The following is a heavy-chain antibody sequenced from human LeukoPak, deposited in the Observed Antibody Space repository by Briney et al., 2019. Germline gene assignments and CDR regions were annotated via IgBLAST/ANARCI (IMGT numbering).Heavy chain of an antibody. Sequence: PSETLSLTCAVSGGSISSGSYYWSWIRQPAGKGLEWIGRIYTSGSTNYNPSLKSRVTISVDTSKNQFSLKLSSVTAADTAVYYCARVGPGYTIDYWGQGTLVTVSS. D-gene: IGHD3-16*02. CDR1: GGSISSGSYY. V-gene: IGHV4-61*02. CDR2: IYTSGST. J-gene: IGHJ4*02. CDR3: ARVGPGYTIDY.